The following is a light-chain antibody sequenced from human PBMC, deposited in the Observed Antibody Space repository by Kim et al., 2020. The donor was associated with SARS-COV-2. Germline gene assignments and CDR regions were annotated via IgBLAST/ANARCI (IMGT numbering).Light chain of an antibody. CDR1: QGISNY. Sequence: SIGDRVTITCRASQGISNYLAWYQQKPGKAPKLLIYAASALQSGVPSRFSGSGSGTDFTLTISSLQPEDVATYYCQKYYSAPPITFGQGTRLEIK. V-gene: IGKV1-27*01. CDR3: QKYYSAPPIT. J-gene: IGKJ5*01. CDR2: AAS.